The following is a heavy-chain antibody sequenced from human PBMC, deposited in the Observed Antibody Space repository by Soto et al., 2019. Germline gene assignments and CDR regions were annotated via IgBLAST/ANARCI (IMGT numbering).Heavy chain of an antibody. CDR3: ARSPDSSGYYPRWYYYGMDV. V-gene: IGHV4-30-2*01. CDR1: GGSISSGGYS. Sequence: NLSETLSLTCAVSGGSISSGGYSWSWIRQPPGKGLDWIGYMYHSGSTYYNPSLKSRVTISIDRSKNQFSLKLSSVTAADTAVYYCARSPDSSGYYPRWYYYGMDVWGQGTTVTVSS. CDR2: MYHSGST. J-gene: IGHJ6*02. D-gene: IGHD3-22*01.